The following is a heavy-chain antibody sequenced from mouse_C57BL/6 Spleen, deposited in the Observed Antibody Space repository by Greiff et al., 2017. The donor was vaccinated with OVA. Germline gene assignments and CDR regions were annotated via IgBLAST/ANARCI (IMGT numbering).Heavy chain of an antibody. CDR2: FYPGSGSI. Sequence: VQLQQSGAELVKPGASVKLSCKASGYTFTEYTIHWVKQRSGQGLEWIGWFYPGSGSIKYNEKFKDKATLTADKSSSTVYMELSRLTSEDSAVYFCARHEDRGLVREGSWFAYWGQGTLVTVSA. V-gene: IGHV1-62-2*01. D-gene: IGHD2-14*01. CDR3: ARHEDRGLVREGSWFAY. J-gene: IGHJ3*01. CDR1: GYTFTEYT.